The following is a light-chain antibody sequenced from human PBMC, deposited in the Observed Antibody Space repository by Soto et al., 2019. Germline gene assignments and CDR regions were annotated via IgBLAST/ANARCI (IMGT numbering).Light chain of an antibody. Sequence: DIHMTHSPSTLSASIGDRVTITCRASQTINNWLAWYQQKPGKAPNLLIYHASNLETGVPSRFSGSAFGTEFTLTISSLQPDDFATYYCQHYNSYPWTFGQGTKVDIK. CDR3: QHYNSYPWT. CDR1: QTINNW. J-gene: IGKJ1*01. V-gene: IGKV1-5*01. CDR2: HAS.